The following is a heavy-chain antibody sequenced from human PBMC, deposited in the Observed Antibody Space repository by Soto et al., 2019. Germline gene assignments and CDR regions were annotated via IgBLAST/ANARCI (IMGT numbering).Heavy chain of an antibody. D-gene: IGHD3-9*01. CDR1: GGSISSGGYS. CDR3: ARWTITYYDILTGYYTGNWFDP. Sequence: SETLSLTCAVSGGSISSGGYSWSWIRQPPGKGLEWIGYIYHSGSTYYNPSLKSRVTISVDRSKNQFSLKLSSVTAADTAVYYCARWTITYYDILTGYYTGNWFDPWGQGTLVTVSS. CDR2: IYHSGST. J-gene: IGHJ5*02. V-gene: IGHV4-30-2*01.